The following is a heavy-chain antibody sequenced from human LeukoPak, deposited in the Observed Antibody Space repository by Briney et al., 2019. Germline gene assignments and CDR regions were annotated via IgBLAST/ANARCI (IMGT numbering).Heavy chain of an antibody. V-gene: IGHV4-39*01. D-gene: IGHD3/OR15-3a*01. CDR3: ARQTGSGLFILP. Sequence: PSETLSLTCTVSGGSISSSTFYWGWIRQPPGKGLEWIGSIYYSGNTYYNASLKSQVSISIDTSKNQFSLRLTSVTAADTAVYYCARQTGSGLFILPGGQGTLVTVSS. CDR1: GGSISSSTFY. J-gene: IGHJ4*02. CDR2: IYYSGNT.